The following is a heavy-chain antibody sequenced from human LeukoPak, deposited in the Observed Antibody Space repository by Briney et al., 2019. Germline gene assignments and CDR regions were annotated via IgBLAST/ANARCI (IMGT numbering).Heavy chain of an antibody. Sequence: ASVKVSCKASGYTFSDYDINWVRQAAGQGLEWMGWKNPNSGNTGYAQKFQGRVTMTRDTSTSTAYMELSSLTSDDTAVYYCVRLIVRGVIGPWGQGTLVTVSS. CDR3: VRLIVRGVIGP. V-gene: IGHV1-8*01. J-gene: IGHJ5*02. CDR1: GYTFSDYD. D-gene: IGHD3-10*01. CDR2: KNPNSGNT.